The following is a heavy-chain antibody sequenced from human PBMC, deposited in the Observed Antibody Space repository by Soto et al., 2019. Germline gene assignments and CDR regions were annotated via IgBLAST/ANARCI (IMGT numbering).Heavy chain of an antibody. D-gene: IGHD3-22*01. CDR1: GFTFSSHW. CDR3: ARVGYYDSSGYYLSAYYYYYYMDV. V-gene: IGHV3-7*01. CDR2: IKQDGSEK. J-gene: IGHJ6*03. Sequence: GGSLRLSCAASGFTFSSHWMSWVRQAPGKGLEWVANIKQDGSEKYYVDSVKGRFTISRDNAKNSLYLQMNSLRAEDTAVYYCARVGYYDSSGYYLSAYYYYYYMDVWGKGTTVTVSS.